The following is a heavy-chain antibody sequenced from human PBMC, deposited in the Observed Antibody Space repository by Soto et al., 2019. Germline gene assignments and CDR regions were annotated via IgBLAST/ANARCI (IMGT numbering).Heavy chain of an antibody. CDR2: ISGSGGST. CDR1: GFTFRSYA. J-gene: IGHJ4*02. D-gene: IGHD3-22*01. Sequence: GSLRLSCAASGFTFRSYAMSWVRQAPGKGLEWVSAISGSGGSTYYADSVKGRFTISRDNSKNTLYLQMNSLRAEDTAVYYCAKSRKYYYDSSGLYWGQGTLVTVSS. V-gene: IGHV3-23*01. CDR3: AKSRKYYYDSSGLY.